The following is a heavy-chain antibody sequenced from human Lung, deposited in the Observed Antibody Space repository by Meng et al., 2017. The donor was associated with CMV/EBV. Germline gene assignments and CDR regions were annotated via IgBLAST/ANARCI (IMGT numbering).Heavy chain of an antibody. CDR1: GGSRSSRNW. J-gene: IGHJ4*02. CDR2: IYHSGST. CDR3: ARVGAYCGGDCYHPR. Sequence: QGPPQESVPALGNPSGARSLACAVSGGSRSSRNWWSWVRQPPGKGLEWIGEIYHSGSTNYNPSLKSRVTISVDESKNQFSLRLSSVTAADTAVYYCARVGAYCGGDCYHPRWGQGTLVTVSS. V-gene: IGHV4-4*02. D-gene: IGHD2-21*02.